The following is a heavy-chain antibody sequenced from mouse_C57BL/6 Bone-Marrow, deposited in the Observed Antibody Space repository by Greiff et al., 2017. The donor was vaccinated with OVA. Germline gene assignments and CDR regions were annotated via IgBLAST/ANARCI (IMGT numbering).Heavy chain of an antibody. V-gene: IGHV5-4*01. CDR1: GFTFSSYA. J-gene: IGHJ3*01. CDR3: ARDYYGNYGWFAY. Sequence: EVQLVESGGGLVKPGGSLKLSCAASGFTFSSYAMSWVRQTPEKRLEWVATISDGGSYTYYPDNVKGRFTISRDNAKNNLYLQMSHLKSEDTAMYYCARDYYGNYGWFAYWGQGTLVTVSA. D-gene: IGHD2-1*01. CDR2: ISDGGSYT.